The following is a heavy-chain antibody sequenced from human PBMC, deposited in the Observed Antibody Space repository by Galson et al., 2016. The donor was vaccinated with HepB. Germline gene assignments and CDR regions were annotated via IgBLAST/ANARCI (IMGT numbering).Heavy chain of an antibody. CDR1: GASISSTNW. CDR2: IYHSGFT. D-gene: IGHD2-15*01. Sequence: SETLSLTCAVSGASISSTNWWIWVRQPPGKGLEWIGEIYHSGFTNYNPSLKSRVTISVDMSKNQFSLKLNSVTAADTAVFYCARRHCSGGTCYPLDYWGQGTRVTVSS. J-gene: IGHJ4*02. V-gene: IGHV4-4*02. CDR3: ARRHCSGGTCYPLDY.